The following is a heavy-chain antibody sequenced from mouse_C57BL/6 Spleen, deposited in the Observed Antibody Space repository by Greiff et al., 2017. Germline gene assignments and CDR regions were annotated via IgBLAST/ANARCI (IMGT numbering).Heavy chain of an antibody. Sequence: QVQLQQSGPELVKPGASVKISCKASGYPFTDYYINWVKQRPGQGLEWIGWFFPGSGSTYYNEKFKGKAPLTVDKSSSTAYMLLSSLTSEDSAVYFCARSGGLDLYWYFDVWGTGTTVTVSS. CDR1: GYPFTDYY. D-gene: IGHD2-4*01. J-gene: IGHJ1*03. CDR2: FFPGSGST. V-gene: IGHV1-75*01. CDR3: ARSGGLDLYWYFDV.